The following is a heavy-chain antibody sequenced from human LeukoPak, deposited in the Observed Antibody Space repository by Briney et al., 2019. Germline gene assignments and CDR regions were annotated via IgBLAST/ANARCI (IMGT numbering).Heavy chain of an antibody. J-gene: IGHJ6*03. CDR1: GFTVSSNY. CDR2: ITSTSSYI. CDR3: ARDPYSGSYGDYYYYYMDV. Sequence: GGSLRLSCAASGFTVSSNYMNWVRQAPGKGLEWVSSITSTSSYIYYADSVKGRFTISRDNAKSSLYLQMNSLRDEDTAVYYCARDPYSGSYGDYYYYYMDVWGKGTTVTISS. D-gene: IGHD1-26*01. V-gene: IGHV3-21*01.